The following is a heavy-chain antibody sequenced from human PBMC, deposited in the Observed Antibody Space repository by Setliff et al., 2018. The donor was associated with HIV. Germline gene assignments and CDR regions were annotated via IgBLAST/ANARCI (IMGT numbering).Heavy chain of an antibody. J-gene: IGHJ4*02. D-gene: IGHD3-10*01. CDR3: TTAVAQNWYGSGNENY. CDR2: IKSKTDGETE. CDR1: GFTFTNAW. V-gene: IGHV3-15*01. Sequence: GSLRFSCAASGFTFTNAWMSWVRQAPGKGLEWVGRIKSKTDGETEDYAAPVKGRFTISRDDSRSTLYLQMNSLITEDTALYYCTTAVAQNWYGSGNENYWGQGTLVTVSS.